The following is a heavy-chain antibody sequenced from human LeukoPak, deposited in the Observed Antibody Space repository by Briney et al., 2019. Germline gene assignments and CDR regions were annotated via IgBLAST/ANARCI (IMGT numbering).Heavy chain of an antibody. J-gene: IGHJ2*01. D-gene: IGHD2-15*01. CDR2: IYYSGST. CDR1: GGSISSYC. V-gene: IGHV4-59*08. CDR3: ARRHPWWDIRVGSWYCDL. Sequence: PSETLSLSCTVSGGSISSYCLSWIRQPPGKGLEWIGYIYYSGSTNYNPSLKSRVTISVDTSKNQFSLKLSSVTAADTAVYYCARRHPWWDIRVGSWYCDLWGRRTLVTVSS.